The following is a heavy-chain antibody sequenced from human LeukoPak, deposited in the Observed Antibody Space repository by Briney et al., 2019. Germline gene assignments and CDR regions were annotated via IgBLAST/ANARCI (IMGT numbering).Heavy chain of an antibody. J-gene: IGHJ2*01. CDR2: ISGSGGST. Sequence: GSLRLSFAASGFTFSSHGMSWVRQAPGEGVEWVSAISGSGGSTYYADSVKGRFTISRDNSKNTLYLQMNSLRAEDTAVYYCAKRGVPTTVVTPGWYFDLWGRGTLVTVSS. V-gene: IGHV3-23*01. CDR3: AKRGVPTTVVTPGWYFDL. CDR1: GFTFSSHG. D-gene: IGHD4-23*01.